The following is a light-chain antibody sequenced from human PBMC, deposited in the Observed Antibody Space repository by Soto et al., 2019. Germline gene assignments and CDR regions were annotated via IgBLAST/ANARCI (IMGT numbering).Light chain of an antibody. J-gene: IGKJ1*01. CDR3: QQYTNTNNPWM. CDR2: DAS. V-gene: IGKV1-5*01. CDR1: LSIGDW. Sequence: DIQMTESPSTLSASVGDRVIITCRAILSIGDWLAWYQQKPGKAPKLLVYDASTLQSGVASRFSGSGSGTEFTLIISGLQPDDSATYYCQQYTNTNNPWMFGQGTKVDI.